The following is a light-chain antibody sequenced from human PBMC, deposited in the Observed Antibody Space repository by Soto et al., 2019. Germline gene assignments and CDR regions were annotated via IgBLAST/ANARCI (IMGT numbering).Light chain of an antibody. CDR3: QQRNVWPPVT. CDR2: GAF. V-gene: IGKV3-11*01. Sequence: EIVMTPSPATLSVSPGDRATFSCRASQSVGSNLAWYQQKPGQAPRLLIYGAFNRATGIPARFSGSGSGTDFTLTISSLEPEDSAVYYCQQRNVWPPVTFGQGTRLEI. CDR1: QSVGSN. J-gene: IGKJ5*01.